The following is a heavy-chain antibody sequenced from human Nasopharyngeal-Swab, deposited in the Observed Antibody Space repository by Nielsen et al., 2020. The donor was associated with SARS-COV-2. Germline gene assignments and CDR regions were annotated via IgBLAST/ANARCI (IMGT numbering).Heavy chain of an antibody. CDR1: GGSFSAYY. CDR3: ARGYAWYFDL. V-gene: IGHV4-34*01. J-gene: IGHJ2*01. CDR2: INHSGST. Sequence: SETLSLTCAVYGGSFSAYYWTWIRQPPGKGLEWIGEINHSGSTNYNPSLKSRVTLSVDTSKNQFSLKLTSMTAADTAVYYCARGYAWYFDLWGRGTLVTVSS. D-gene: IGHD4-17*01.